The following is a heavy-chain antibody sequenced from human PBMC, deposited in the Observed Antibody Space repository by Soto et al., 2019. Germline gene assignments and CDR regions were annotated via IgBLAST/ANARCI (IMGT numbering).Heavy chain of an antibody. Sequence: EVQLLESGGGLVQPGGPQRLSCAVSGFTFSDYAMTWVRQAPGKGLEWVSSISGNGGSTYYADSVKGRFTISRDNSKNTLYLQMNSLRAEDTAVYHCAKIFHAFDIWGQGTMVTVSS. CDR1: GFTFSDYA. V-gene: IGHV3-23*01. CDR2: ISGNGGST. D-gene: IGHD3-3*01. CDR3: AKIFHAFDI. J-gene: IGHJ3*02.